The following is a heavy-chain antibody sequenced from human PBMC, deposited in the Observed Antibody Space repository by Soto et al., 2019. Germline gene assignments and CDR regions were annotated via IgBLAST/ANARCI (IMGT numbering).Heavy chain of an antibody. Sequence: GGSLRLSCATSGFSFNTFTMNWVRQAPGKGLEWVSSISSSNSYVYYAHSMTGRFTISRDNAKNTLYLQLSSLRVEDTAVYYCARSLEAGSTGYYGPTERSSPSYWGPGTLVTVSS. CDR1: GFSFNTFT. J-gene: IGHJ4*02. V-gene: IGHV3-21*01. D-gene: IGHD3-22*01. CDR2: ISSSNSYV. CDR3: ARSLEAGSTGYYGPTERSSPSY.